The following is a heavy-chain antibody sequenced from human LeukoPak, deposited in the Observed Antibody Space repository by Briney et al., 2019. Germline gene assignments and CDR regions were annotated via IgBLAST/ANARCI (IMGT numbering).Heavy chain of an antibody. Sequence: GGSLRLSCAASGFTFSNYEMNWVRQPPGKGLEWVSYSSSSCSTIYYADSVKGRLTLSRDDAKNSLYLQMDSLRAQDTAFYYCARDRGTYWGQGTLVTVSS. CDR1: GFTFSNYE. J-gene: IGHJ4*02. V-gene: IGHV3-48*03. D-gene: IGHD3-16*01. CDR3: ARDRGTY. CDR2: SSSSCSTI.